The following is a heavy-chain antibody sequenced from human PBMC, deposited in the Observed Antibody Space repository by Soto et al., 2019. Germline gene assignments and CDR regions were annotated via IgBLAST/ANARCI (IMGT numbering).Heavy chain of an antibody. Sequence: PGGSLRLSCAASGFSFSSYSMNWVRQAPGKGLEWVSAISGSGGSTYYADSVKGRFTISRDNSKNTLYLQMNSLRAEDTAVYYCAKDLDLAFLLIDYWGQGTLVTVSS. V-gene: IGHV3-23*01. D-gene: IGHD5-12*01. J-gene: IGHJ4*02. CDR2: ISGSGGST. CDR3: AKDLDLAFLLIDY. CDR1: GFSFSSYS.